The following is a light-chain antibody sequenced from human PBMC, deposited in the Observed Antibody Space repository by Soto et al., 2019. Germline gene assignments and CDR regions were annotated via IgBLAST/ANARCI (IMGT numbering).Light chain of an antibody. CDR2: DVS. CDR1: SSDVGAYNF. J-gene: IGLJ1*01. Sequence: QSALTQPASVSGSPGQSITISCAGTSSDVGAYNFVSWYQQHSGKAPKLMIYDVSNRPSGFSHRFSGSKSGNTASLTISGLQAEDEADYYCCSYTSNSTLYVFGTGTKVTVL. CDR3: CSYTSNSTLYV. V-gene: IGLV2-14*03.